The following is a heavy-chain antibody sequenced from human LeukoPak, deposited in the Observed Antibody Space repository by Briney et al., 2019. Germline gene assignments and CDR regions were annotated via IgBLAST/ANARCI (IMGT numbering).Heavy chain of an antibody. V-gene: IGHV1-69*04. Sequence: ASVKVSCKASGGTFSSYAISWVRQAPGQGLEWMGRIIPILGIANYAQKFQGRVAITADKSTSTAYMELSSLRSEDTAVYYCARNEKGVGDPLFPNWGQGTLVTVSS. CDR2: IIPILGIA. CDR3: ARNEKGVGDPLFPN. J-gene: IGHJ4*02. CDR1: GGTFSSYA. D-gene: IGHD1-1*01.